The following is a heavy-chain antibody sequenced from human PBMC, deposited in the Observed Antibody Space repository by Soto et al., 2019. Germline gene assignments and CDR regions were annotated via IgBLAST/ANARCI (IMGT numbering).Heavy chain of an antibody. V-gene: IGHV4-30-4*01. D-gene: IGHD3-9*01. CDR2: IYYSGST. Sequence: PSETLSLTCTVSGGSISSGDYYWSWIRQPPGKGLEWIGYIYYSGSTYYNPSLKSRVTISVDTSKNQFSLKLSSVTAADTAVYYCARDPIPQSAHYDIFPYWGQGTLVTVS. CDR3: ARDPIPQSAHYDIFPY. J-gene: IGHJ4*02. CDR1: GGSISSGDYY.